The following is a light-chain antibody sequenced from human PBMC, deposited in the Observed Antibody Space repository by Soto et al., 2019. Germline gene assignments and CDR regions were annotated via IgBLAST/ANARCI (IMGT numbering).Light chain of an antibody. CDR1: QSVSSS. CDR3: QQRSNWPLIT. Sequence: DIVVTQSPATLSLSPGERATLSCRASQSVSSSLAWYQQKPGQAPRLLIYDASNRATGIPARFSGSGSGTDFTLTISSLEPEDFAVSYCQQRSNWPLITFGQGTRLEIK. CDR2: DAS. V-gene: IGKV3-11*01. J-gene: IGKJ5*01.